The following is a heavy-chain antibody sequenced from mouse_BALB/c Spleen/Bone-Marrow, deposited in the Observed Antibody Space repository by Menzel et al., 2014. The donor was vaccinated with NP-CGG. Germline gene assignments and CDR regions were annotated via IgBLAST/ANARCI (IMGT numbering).Heavy chain of an antibody. CDR1: GFTFTDYY. Sequence: EVKLQESGGGLVQPGGSLRLSCATSGFTFTDYYMNWVRQPPGKALEWLGFIRNKANGYTTEHSASVKGRFTNSRDNSQRILCLQTIHLTGEDSAAYYCARDKGRVFFDYWGQGTTLTVSS. V-gene: IGHV7-3*02. CDR3: ARDKGRVFFDY. J-gene: IGHJ2*01. CDR2: IRNKANGYTT.